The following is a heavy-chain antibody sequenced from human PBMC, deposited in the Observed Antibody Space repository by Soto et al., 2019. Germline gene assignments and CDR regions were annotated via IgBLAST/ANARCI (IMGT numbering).Heavy chain of an antibody. CDR1: GGTFSSYA. Sequence: SVKVSCKASGGTFSSYAISWVRQAPGQGLEWMGGIIPIFGTANYAQKFQGRVTITADESTSTAYMELSSLRSEDTAVYYCARSRRDGYNYYEFDYWGQGTLVTVS. D-gene: IGHD5-12*01. J-gene: IGHJ4*02. CDR3: ARSRRDGYNYYEFDY. CDR2: IIPIFGTA. V-gene: IGHV1-69*13.